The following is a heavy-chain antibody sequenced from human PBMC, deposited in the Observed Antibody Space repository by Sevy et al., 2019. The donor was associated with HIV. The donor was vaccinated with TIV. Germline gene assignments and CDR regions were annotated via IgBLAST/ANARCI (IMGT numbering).Heavy chain of an antibody. CDR2: IYRGGST. Sequence: GGSLRLSCAASGFTVSGTYMSWVRQAPGKGLEWVSVIYRGGSTYYADSVKGRSVISRDNSKNTLYLEMNSLTAEDTAVYYCATSAVRFYYYGMDVWGQGTTVTVSS. CDR3: ATSAVRFYYYGMDV. V-gene: IGHV3-66*01. CDR1: GFTVSGTY. J-gene: IGHJ6*02. D-gene: IGHD2-2*01.